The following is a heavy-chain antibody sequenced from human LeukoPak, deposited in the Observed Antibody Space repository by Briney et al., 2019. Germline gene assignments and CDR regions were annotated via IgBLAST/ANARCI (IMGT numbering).Heavy chain of an antibody. V-gene: IGHV3-74*01. J-gene: IGHJ4*02. CDR3: TIDRGYCNGGTCFPSGPADY. CDR2: INHDGSTA. Sequence: GSPSLSCAASGFTFSNTWMHWLRQAPGKGLMWVSHINHDGSTATYADSVKGRFAISRDNAKSTLFLQMNSLRAEDTGVYYCTIDRGYCNGGTCFPSGPADYWGQGTLVTVSS. CDR1: GFTFSNTW. D-gene: IGHD2-15*01.